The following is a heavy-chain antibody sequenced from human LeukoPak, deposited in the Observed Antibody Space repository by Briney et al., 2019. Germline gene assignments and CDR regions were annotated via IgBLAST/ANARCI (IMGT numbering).Heavy chain of an antibody. Sequence: ASVKVSCKSSGYTFTSYDINWVRQAPGQGLEWMGCINPNSGGTNYTQKFQGRVTMTRDTSISTAYMELSRLRSDDTAVYYCARDFVRGYSYGFFDYWGQGTLVTVSS. J-gene: IGHJ4*02. D-gene: IGHD5-18*01. CDR1: GYTFTSYD. V-gene: IGHV1-2*02. CDR2: INPNSGGT. CDR3: ARDFVRGYSYGFFDY.